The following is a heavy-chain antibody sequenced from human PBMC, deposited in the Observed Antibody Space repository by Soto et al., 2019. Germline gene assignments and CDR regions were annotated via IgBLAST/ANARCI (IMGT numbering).Heavy chain of an antibody. CDR2: ISYDGSNK. J-gene: IGHJ4*02. CDR1: GFTFSSYA. D-gene: IGHD3-22*01. Sequence: QVQLVESGEGVVQPGRSLRLSCAASGFTFSSYAMHWVRQAPGKGLEWVAVISYDGSNKYYADSVKGRFTISRDNSKNTLYLQMNSLRAEDTAVYYCARGGIWYYDSSGYDFDYWGQGTLVTVSS. CDR3: ARGGIWYYDSSGYDFDY. V-gene: IGHV3-30-3*01.